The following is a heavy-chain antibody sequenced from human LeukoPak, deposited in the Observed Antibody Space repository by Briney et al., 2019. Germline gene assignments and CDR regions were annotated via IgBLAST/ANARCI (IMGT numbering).Heavy chain of an antibody. CDR1: GFTFSSYW. CDR2: INSDGSST. Sequence: GGSLRRSCAASGFTFSSYWMHWVRQAPGKGLVWVSRINSDGSSTSYADSVKGRFTISRDNAKNTLYLQMNSLRAEDTAVYYCARDPKAMVRGVSPDYWGQGTLVTVSS. J-gene: IGHJ4*02. V-gene: IGHV3-74*01. CDR3: ARDPKAMVRGVSPDY. D-gene: IGHD3-10*01.